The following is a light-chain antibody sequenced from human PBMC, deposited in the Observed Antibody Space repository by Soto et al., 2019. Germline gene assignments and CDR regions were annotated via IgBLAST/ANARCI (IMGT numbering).Light chain of an antibody. Sequence: QSVLTQPASVSGFPGQSITISCTGTSSDVGNYNSVSWYQQRPGKAPKFMISDVSDRPAGVSNRFSGSKSGSTATLTIPSLQAEDEADYYCGSYTSSRTYVFGTGTKVTVL. CDR2: DVS. CDR1: SSDVGNYNS. CDR3: GSYTSSRTYV. J-gene: IGLJ1*01. V-gene: IGLV2-14*01.